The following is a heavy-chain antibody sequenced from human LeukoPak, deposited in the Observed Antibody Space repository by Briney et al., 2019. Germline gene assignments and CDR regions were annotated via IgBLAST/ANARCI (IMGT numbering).Heavy chain of an antibody. Sequence: QPGGSLRLSCAASGFTFSDSAVSWVRHSPGEGLKWVSSNSDTGGRTYYADSVKGRFTITRDNSRNTVNLQMNSLRAGDTARYYCAKGGQDFDFWRFDLWGQGILVIVSS. CDR3: AKGGQDFDFWRFDL. J-gene: IGHJ5*02. CDR1: GFTFSDSA. CDR2: NSDTGGRT. D-gene: IGHD3-3*01. V-gene: IGHV3-23*01.